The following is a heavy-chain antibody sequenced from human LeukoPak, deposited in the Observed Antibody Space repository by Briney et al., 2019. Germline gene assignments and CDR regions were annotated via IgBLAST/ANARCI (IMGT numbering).Heavy chain of an antibody. Sequence: GGSLRLSCAASGFTFSSYAMSWVRQAPGNGLKWVSAISDNGASTYYADSVKGRFTISRDNSKNTLYLQMNSLRAEDTATYYCAKASNSGWYYFDYWGQGTLVTVSS. V-gene: IGHV3-23*01. D-gene: IGHD6-19*01. CDR1: GFTFSSYA. J-gene: IGHJ4*02. CDR2: ISDNGAST. CDR3: AKASNSGWYYFDY.